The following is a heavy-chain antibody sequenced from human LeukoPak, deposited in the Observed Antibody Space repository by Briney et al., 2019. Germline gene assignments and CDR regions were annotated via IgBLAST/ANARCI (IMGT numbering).Heavy chain of an antibody. CDR2: IYHSGST. J-gene: IGHJ3*02. CDR3: ARDTRITIFGVVIPYAFDI. D-gene: IGHD3-3*01. Sequence: KPSETLSLTCTVSGYSISSGYYWGWIRQPPGKGLEWIGSIYHSGSTYYNPSLKSRVTISVDTSKNQFSLKLSSVTAADTAVYYCARDTRITIFGVVIPYAFDIWGQGTMVTVSS. CDR1: GYSISSGYY. V-gene: IGHV4-38-2*02.